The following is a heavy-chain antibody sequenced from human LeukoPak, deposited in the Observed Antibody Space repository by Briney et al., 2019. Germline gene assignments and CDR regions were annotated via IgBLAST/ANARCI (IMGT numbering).Heavy chain of an antibody. V-gene: IGHV3-23*01. Sequence: AGGSLRLYCAASGFTFSSYAMSWVRQAPGKGLEWVSAISGSGGSTYYADSVKGRFTISRDNSKNTLYLQMNSLRAEDTAVYYCAKVVIATPTWEYYFDYWGQGTLVTVSS. CDR3: AKVVIATPTWEYYFDY. CDR2: ISGSGGST. CDR1: GFTFSSYA. J-gene: IGHJ4*02. D-gene: IGHD2-21*01.